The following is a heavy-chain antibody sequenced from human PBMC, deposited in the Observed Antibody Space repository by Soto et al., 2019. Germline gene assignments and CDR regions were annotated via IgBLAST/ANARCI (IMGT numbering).Heavy chain of an antibody. CDR1: GFTLGSYW. CDR2: IKGDGSIT. CDR3: TRDYRNLGFDL. Sequence: GGSLRLSCAASGFTLGSYWMYWVRQTPGKGLVYVSRIKGDGSITGYADSVKGRFTISRDNAKNTPYLQMNSLRVEDTAVYYCTRDYRNLGFDLWGQGTMVTVSS. D-gene: IGHD3-16*01. V-gene: IGHV3-74*01. J-gene: IGHJ3*01.